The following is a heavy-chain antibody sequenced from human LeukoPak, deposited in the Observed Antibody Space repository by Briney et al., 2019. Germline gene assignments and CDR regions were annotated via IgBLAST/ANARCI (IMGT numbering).Heavy chain of an antibody. V-gene: IGHV4-39*01. D-gene: IGHD6-6*01. CDR2: IHYSRST. CDR3: ARHVYSSSSGLNWFDP. Sequence: KASETLSLTCAVSGGSISSSSYYWGWIRQPPGKGLEWIGSIHYSRSTYYNPSLKSRVTISVDTSKNQFSLRLSSVTAADTAVYYCARHVYSSSSGLNWFDPCGQGTLVTVSS. CDR1: GGSISSSSYY. J-gene: IGHJ5*02.